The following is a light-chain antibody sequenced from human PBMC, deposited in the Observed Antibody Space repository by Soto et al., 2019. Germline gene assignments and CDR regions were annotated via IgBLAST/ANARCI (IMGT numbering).Light chain of an antibody. V-gene: IGKV3-20*01. CDR1: QSVSSSY. CDR3: QQYGGSPRT. Sequence: EIVLTQSPGTLSLSPGERATLSCRASQSVSSSYLAWYQQKPGQAPRLLIYGASSRATGIPDRFSGSGSGTDFTLTISRLEPEDSAVYYCQQYGGSPRTFGQGTKVDI. CDR2: GAS. J-gene: IGKJ1*01.